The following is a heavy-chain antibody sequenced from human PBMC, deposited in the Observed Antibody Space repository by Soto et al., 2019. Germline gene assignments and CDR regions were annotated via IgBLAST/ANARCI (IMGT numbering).Heavy chain of an antibody. J-gene: IGHJ4*02. CDR3: ARVTGFYGSGEIDY. D-gene: IGHD3-10*01. CDR1: GFTFTGFA. Sequence: QVQLVESGGGVVQPGRSLRLSCAASGFTFTGFAMYWVRQAPGKGLEWVAVTSFDGSNEYYADFVEGRFTNSRDNSKNTLYLQMNSLRPEDTAVYYCARVTGFYGSGEIDYWGQGTLVTVSS. CDR2: TSFDGSNE. V-gene: IGHV3-30-3*01.